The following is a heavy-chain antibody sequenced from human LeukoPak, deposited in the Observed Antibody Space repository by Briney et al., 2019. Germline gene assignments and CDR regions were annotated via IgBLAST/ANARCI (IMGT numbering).Heavy chain of an antibody. CDR2: ISGSGVST. V-gene: IGHV3-23*01. CDR3: AKDLPGFFDY. J-gene: IGHJ4*02. Sequence: GGSLRLSCAASGFTFSSSAMSWVRQAPGKGLEWVSTISGSGVSTYYADSVKGRFTISRDNSRNTLYLQMNSLRAEDTAVYSCAKDLPGFFDYWGQGTLVTVFS. CDR1: GFTFSSSA.